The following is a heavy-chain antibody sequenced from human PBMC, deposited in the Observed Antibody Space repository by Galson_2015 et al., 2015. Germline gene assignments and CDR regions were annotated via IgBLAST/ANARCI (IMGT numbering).Heavy chain of an antibody. CDR2: IVVGSGNT. Sequence: SVKVSCKASGFTFTSSAVQWVRQARGQRLEWIGWIVVGSGNTNYAQKFQERVTITRDMSTSTAYMELSSLRSEDTAVYYCAADHSVVSYGMDVWGQGTTVTVSS. CDR1: GFTFTSSA. V-gene: IGHV1-58*01. J-gene: IGHJ6*02. CDR3: AADHSVVSYGMDV. D-gene: IGHD4-23*01.